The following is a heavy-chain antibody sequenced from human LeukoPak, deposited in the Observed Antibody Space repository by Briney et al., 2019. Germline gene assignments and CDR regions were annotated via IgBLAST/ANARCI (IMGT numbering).Heavy chain of an antibody. V-gene: IGHV4-30-4*01. CDR3: ARAGASPPYYFDY. Sequence: SETLSLTCTVSGGSISSGDSYWSWIRQPPGKGLEWIGYIYYSGSTYYNPSLKSRVTISVDTSKNQFSLKLSSVTAADTAVYYCARAGASPPYYFDYWGQGTLVTVSS. CDR1: GGSISSGDSY. D-gene: IGHD1-26*01. CDR2: IYYSGST. J-gene: IGHJ4*02.